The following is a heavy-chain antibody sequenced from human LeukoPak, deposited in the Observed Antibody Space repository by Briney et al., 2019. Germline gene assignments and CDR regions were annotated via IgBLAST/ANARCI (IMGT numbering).Heavy chain of an antibody. V-gene: IGHV3-23*01. CDR3: AKDIRDYSNYGWFDP. J-gene: IGHJ5*02. CDR1: GFTFSSYA. Sequence: GGSLRLSCAASGFTFSSYATSWVRQAPGKGLEWVSAISGSGGRTYYADSVKGRFTISRDNSKNTLYLQMNSLRAEDTAVYYCAKDIRDYSNYGWFDPWGQGTLVTVSS. D-gene: IGHD4-11*01. CDR2: ISGSGGRT.